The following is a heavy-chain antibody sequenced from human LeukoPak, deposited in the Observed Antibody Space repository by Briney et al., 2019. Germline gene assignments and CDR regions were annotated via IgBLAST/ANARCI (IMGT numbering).Heavy chain of an antibody. V-gene: IGHV1-2*06. CDR3: AREGAYGSGSYWGYCYGMDV. CDR1: GYTFTGYY. J-gene: IGHJ6*02. CDR2: INPNSGGT. D-gene: IGHD3-10*01. Sequence: ASVKVSCKASGYTFTGYYMHWVRQAPGQGLEWMGRINPNSGGTNYAQKFQGRVTMTRDTSISTAYMELSRLRSDDTAVYYCAREGAYGSGSYWGYCYGMDVWGQGTTVTVSS.